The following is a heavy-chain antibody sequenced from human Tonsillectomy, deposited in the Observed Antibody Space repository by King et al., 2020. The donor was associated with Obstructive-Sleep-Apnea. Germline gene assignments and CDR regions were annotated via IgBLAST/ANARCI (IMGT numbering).Heavy chain of an antibody. CDR2: IKEDGSDK. CDR1: GLTYSNHW. CDR3: VRGGYTYDY. V-gene: IGHV3-7*01. D-gene: IGHD5-18*01. J-gene: IGHJ4*02. Sequence: VQLVESGGGLVQPGESLRLSCAVDGLTYSNHWMSWVRPAPGKGLELVAKIKEDGSDKYYVDSVKCRFTISSDNAKNSLYLQMNSLRVEDTAMYYCVRGGYTYDYWGQGTLVIVSS.